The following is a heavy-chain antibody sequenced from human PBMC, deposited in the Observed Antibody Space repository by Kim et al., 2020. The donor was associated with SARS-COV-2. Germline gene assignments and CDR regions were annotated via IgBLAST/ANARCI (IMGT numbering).Heavy chain of an antibody. D-gene: IGHD2-2*01. CDR3: ARDQEGYCSSTSCPGGDY. J-gene: IGHJ4*02. Sequence: GWSLRLSYSASGFTFSSYEMNWVRQAPGKGLEWVSYISSSGSTIYYADSVKGRFTISRDNAKNSLYLQMNSLRAEDTAVYYCARDQEGYCSSTSCPGGDYWGQGTLVTVSS. CDR2: ISSSGSTI. V-gene: IGHV3-48*03. CDR1: GFTFSSYE.